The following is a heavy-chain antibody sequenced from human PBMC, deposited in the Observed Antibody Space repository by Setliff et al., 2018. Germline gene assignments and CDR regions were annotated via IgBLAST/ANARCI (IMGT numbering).Heavy chain of an antibody. CDR3: VRTTRSTGFYGQGVAYYMDV. J-gene: IGHJ6*03. Sequence: SETLSLTCTVSGGSISSSSYDWGWIRQPPGKGLEWIGSIFSSGSTTYYNPSLESRVTIIMETSKNRFSLWLTSVTAADAAVYYCVRTTRSTGFYGQGVAYYMDVWDKGTTVTVSS. CDR2: IFSSGSTT. D-gene: IGHD2-8*02. V-gene: IGHV4-39*07. CDR1: GGSISSSSYD.